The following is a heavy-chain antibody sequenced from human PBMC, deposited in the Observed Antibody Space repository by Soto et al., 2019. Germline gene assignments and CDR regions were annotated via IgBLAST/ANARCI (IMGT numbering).Heavy chain of an antibody. CDR1: GYTFTSYG. CDR3: ARVSSDSSGYYYFYHFDY. D-gene: IGHD3-22*01. J-gene: IGHJ4*02. CDR2: ISAYNGNT. Sequence: ASVKVSCKASGYTFTSYGISWVRQAPGQGLEWMGWISAYNGNTNYAQKLQGRVTMATDTSTSTAYMELRSLRSDDTAVYYCARVSSDSSGYYYFYHFDYWGQGTLVTVSS. V-gene: IGHV1-18*01.